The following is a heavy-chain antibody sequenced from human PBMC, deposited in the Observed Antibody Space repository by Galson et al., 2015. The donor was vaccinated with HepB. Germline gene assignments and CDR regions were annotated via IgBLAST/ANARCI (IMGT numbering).Heavy chain of an antibody. CDR2: IWDDGSNK. CDR3: AKGDSAAGTSFDI. D-gene: IGHD6-13*01. V-gene: IGHV3-33*06. Sequence: SLRLSCAASRLVISRYWMSWVRQAPGKGLEWVAVIWDDGSNKYYADSVKGRFTISRDNSKNTLYLQMNSLRAEDTAVYYCAKGDSAAGTSFDIWGQGTMVTVSS. J-gene: IGHJ3*02. CDR1: RLVISRYW.